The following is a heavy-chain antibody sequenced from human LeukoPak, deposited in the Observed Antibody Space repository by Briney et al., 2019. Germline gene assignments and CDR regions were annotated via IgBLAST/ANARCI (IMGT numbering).Heavy chain of an antibody. CDR1: GFTFRSYF. CDR3: ATIQEWKFDY. D-gene: IGHD5-18*01. CDR2: IDQGGNGK. Sequence: GGSLRLSCAASGFTFRSYFMSWVRQAPGKGLEWVANIDQGGNGKYYVDSVKGRFTISRDNAKNSLYLEMNSLRAEDTAIYYCATIQEWKFDYWGQGALVTVSS. V-gene: IGHV3-7*01. J-gene: IGHJ4*02.